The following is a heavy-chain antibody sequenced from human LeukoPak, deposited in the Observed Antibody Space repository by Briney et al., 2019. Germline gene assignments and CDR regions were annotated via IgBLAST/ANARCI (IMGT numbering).Heavy chain of an antibody. CDR1: GFTFSSYA. D-gene: IGHD3-3*01. CDR2: ISGSGGST. J-gene: IGHJ4*02. Sequence: GGSLRLSCAASGFTFSSYAMSWVRPAPGKGLEWVSAISGSGGSTYYADSVKGRFTISRDNSKNTLYLQMNSLRAEDTAVYYCAKPPVLRFLEWFTYVDYWGQGTLVTVSS. V-gene: IGHV3-23*01. CDR3: AKPPVLRFLEWFTYVDY.